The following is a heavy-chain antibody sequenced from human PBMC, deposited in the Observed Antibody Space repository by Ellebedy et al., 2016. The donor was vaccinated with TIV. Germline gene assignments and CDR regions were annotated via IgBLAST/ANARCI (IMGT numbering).Heavy chain of an antibody. CDR3: ARGGAARPDY. Sequence: GESLKISCATFGFTFSNYGMDWVRQAPGKGLEWVSYISSTSGTVNYADSVKGRFTISRDNARNSLYLQMNRLRDEDTAVYYCARGGAARPDYWGQGTLVTVSS. D-gene: IGHD6-6*01. V-gene: IGHV3-48*02. J-gene: IGHJ4*02. CDR2: ISSTSGTV. CDR1: GFTFSNYG.